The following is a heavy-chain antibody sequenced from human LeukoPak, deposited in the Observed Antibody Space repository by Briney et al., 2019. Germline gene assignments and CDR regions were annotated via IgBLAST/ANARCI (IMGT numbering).Heavy chain of an antibody. V-gene: IGHV3-23*01. D-gene: IGHD6-19*01. J-gene: IGHJ4*02. Sequence: PGGXLRLSCAASGFTFSSYAMSWVRQAPGKGLEWVSAISGSGGSTYYADSVKGRFTISRDNSKNTLYLQMNSLRAEDTAVYYCAKDRGQWLVRGSAMDYWGQGTLVTVSS. CDR3: AKDRGQWLVRGSAMDY. CDR2: ISGSGGST. CDR1: GFTFSSYA.